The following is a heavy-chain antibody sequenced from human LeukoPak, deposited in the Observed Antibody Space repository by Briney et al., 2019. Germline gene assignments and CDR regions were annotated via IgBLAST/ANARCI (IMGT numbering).Heavy chain of an antibody. CDR3: ARRQYGYYDYAFDI. Sequence: SETLSLTCTVSGASVSSPFYYWGWIRQPPGKGLEWIASIYYSGSTYYNPSLKSRVTISVDRSKSQFSLRMTSVAAADTAVYYCARRQYGYYDYAFDIWGQGTLVTVSS. CDR1: GASVSSPFYY. V-gene: IGHV4-39*07. CDR2: IYYSGST. J-gene: IGHJ3*02. D-gene: IGHD4-17*01.